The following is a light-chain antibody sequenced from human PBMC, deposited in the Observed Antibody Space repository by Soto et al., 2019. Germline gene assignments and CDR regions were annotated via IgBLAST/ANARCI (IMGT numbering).Light chain of an antibody. CDR1: TLAKQY. V-gene: IGLV3-25*03. Sequence: SYELTQPPSLSVSPGQTAKITCSGDTLAKQYVYWYQQKSGQAPVLVIYKDRERPSGIAERLSGSSSGTTATLTIRGVQAEDEADYHCQSADNSGTRVIFGGGTKLTVL. J-gene: IGLJ2*01. CDR3: QSADNSGTRVI. CDR2: KDR.